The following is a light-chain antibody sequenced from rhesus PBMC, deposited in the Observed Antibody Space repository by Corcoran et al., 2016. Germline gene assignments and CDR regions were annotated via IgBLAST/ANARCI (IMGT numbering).Light chain of an antibody. CDR3: AVWDDGLRDFL. J-gene: IGLJ1*01. CDR2: NND. V-gene: IGLV1-60*01. Sequence: QSVLTQPPSASEAAGKSVTISCSGSRSNIGASSVSWYQQLPGAAPNLLIYNNDQRASGVSDRFSASKSDTSASLAVSGLQTEDEADYYCAVWDDGLRDFLFGTGTRLTVL. CDR1: RSNIGASS.